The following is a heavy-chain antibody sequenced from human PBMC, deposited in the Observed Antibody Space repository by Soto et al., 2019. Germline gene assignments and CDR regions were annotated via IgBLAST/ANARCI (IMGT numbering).Heavy chain of an antibody. CDR1: GGTFSSYA. J-gene: IGHJ5*02. CDR3: ARGIAARGGNWFDP. Sequence: ASVKVSCKASGGTFSSYAISWVRQAPGQGLEWMGGIIPIFGTANYAQKFQGRVTITADESTSTAYMELSSLRSEDTAVYYCARGIAARGGNWFDPWGQGTLVTVSS. D-gene: IGHD6-6*01. CDR2: IIPIFGTA. V-gene: IGHV1-69*13.